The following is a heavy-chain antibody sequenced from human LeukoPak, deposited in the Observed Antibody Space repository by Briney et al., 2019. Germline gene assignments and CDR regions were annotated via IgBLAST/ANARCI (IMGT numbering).Heavy chain of an antibody. Sequence: PGGSLRLSCAASGFDFSTYAINWVRQAPGKGLEWVSSISTMSNCIFYGDPVKGRFTISRDNAKNSVYLQMNSLRPEDTAVYYCSRDRLGGLDLWGQGTLVTVSS. CDR1: GFDFSTYA. CDR3: SRDRLGGLDL. J-gene: IGHJ5*02. CDR2: ISTMSNCI. D-gene: IGHD5-12*01. V-gene: IGHV3-21*01.